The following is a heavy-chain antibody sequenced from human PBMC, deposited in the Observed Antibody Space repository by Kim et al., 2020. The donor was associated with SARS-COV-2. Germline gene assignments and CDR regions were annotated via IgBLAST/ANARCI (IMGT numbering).Heavy chain of an antibody. D-gene: IGHD2-21*02. CDR3: AKDVEIVVVTATHFDY. CDR2: ISYDGTNK. CDR1: GFTFSFYG. Sequence: GGSLRLSCAASGFTFSFYGMHWVRQAPGKGLEWVAVISYDGTNKYYADSVKGRFTISRDNSKNTLYLQMNSLRVEDTAVYYCAKDVEIVVVTATHFDYWGQGTLVTVSA. J-gene: IGHJ4*02. V-gene: IGHV3-30*18.